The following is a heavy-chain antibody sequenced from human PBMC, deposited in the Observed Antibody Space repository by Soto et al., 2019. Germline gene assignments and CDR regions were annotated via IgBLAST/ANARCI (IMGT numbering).Heavy chain of an antibody. V-gene: IGHV3-64*01. CDR1: GFTFSRYA. CDR3: ARAGDYRGYYYGMDV. CDR2: ISSNGGST. J-gene: IGHJ6*02. Sequence: PGGSLRLSCAASGFTFSRYAMHWVRQAPGKGLEYVSTISSNGGSTYYANSVKGRFTISRDNSKNTLYLQMGSLRAEDMAVYYCARAGDYRGYYYGMDVWGQGTTVPSP. D-gene: IGHD4-17*01.